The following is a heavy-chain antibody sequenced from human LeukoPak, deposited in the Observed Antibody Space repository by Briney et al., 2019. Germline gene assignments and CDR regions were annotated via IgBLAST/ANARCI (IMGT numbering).Heavy chain of an antibody. CDR2: ISYDGSNK. V-gene: IGHV3-30*14. CDR3: ASNYDSSGYLHFDY. Sequence: GGSLRLSCAASGFTFSTYAMHWVRQAPGKGLEWVAVISYDGSNKYYADSVKGRFTISRDNSKNTLYLQMNSLRAEDTAVYYCASNYDSSGYLHFDYWGQGTLVTVSS. D-gene: IGHD3-22*01. J-gene: IGHJ4*02. CDR1: GFTFSTYA.